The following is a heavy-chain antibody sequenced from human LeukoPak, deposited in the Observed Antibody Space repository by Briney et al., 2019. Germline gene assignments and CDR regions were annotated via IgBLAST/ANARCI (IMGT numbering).Heavy chain of an antibody. Sequence: PGGSLTLSCAGSAFSASNYYMNWVRQAPGKGREWVSLIRDSGATFYADSVKGRFTISRDNSKNTIYLQMNRLRVEDTAVYFCARDRAVTQVWVEFDSWGQGTQVPVSS. V-gene: IGHV3-66*03. D-gene: IGHD3-16*01. CDR3: ARDRAVTQVWVEFDS. CDR1: AFSASNYY. J-gene: IGHJ5*01. CDR2: IRDSGAT.